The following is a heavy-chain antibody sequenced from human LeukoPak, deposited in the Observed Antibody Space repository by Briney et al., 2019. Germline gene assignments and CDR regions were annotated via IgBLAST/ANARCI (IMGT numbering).Heavy chain of an antibody. D-gene: IGHD6-13*01. CDR2: VYHSGAT. V-gene: IGHV4-38-2*02. CDR1: NYSISDGYY. CDR3: ARDLGIAATGDVLDI. Sequence: PSETLSLTCSVSNYSISDGYYWGWIRQPPGEGLEWIGGVYHSGATYYTPSLKSRVTISVDTSKNQFSLKLSSVTAADTAVYYCARDLGIAATGDVLDIWGQGTMVTVSS. J-gene: IGHJ3*02.